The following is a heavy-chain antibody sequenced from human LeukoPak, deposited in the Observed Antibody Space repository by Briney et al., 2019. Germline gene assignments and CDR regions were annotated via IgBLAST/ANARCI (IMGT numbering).Heavy chain of an antibody. CDR3: ARPTYGDYGMDV. J-gene: IGHJ6*02. CDR2: ISSSSSTI. Sequence: GGSLRLSCAASGFTFSSYSMNWVCQAPGKGLEWVSYISSSSSTIYYTDSVKGRFTISRDNAKNSLYLQMNSLRDEDTAVYYCARPTYGDYGMDVWGQGTTVTVSS. CDR1: GFTFSSYS. V-gene: IGHV3-48*02. D-gene: IGHD4-17*01.